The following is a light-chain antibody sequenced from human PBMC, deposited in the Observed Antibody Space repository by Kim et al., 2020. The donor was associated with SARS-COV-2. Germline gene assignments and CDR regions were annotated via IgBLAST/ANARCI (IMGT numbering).Light chain of an antibody. V-gene: IGLV3-1*01. Sequence: SYELTQPPSVSVSPGQTASITCSGDKSGDKYACWYQQKPGQSPVLVIYQDSKRPSGIPERFSGSNSGTTATLTISGTQAMDEADYYCQAWDSSTVVFGGG. CDR3: QAWDSSTVV. J-gene: IGLJ2*01. CDR2: QDS. CDR1: KSGDKY.